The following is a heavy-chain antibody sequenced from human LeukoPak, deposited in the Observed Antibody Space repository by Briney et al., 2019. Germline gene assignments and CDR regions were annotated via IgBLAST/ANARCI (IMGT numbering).Heavy chain of an antibody. CDR1: EFSVGSNY. J-gene: IGHJ4*02. D-gene: IGHD6-19*01. V-gene: IGHV3-66*01. Sequence: GGSLRLSCAASEFSVGSNYMTWVRQAPGKGLEWVSLIYSGGSTYYADSVKGRFTISRDNSKNTLYLQMNSLRAEDTAVYYCAREYSSGWPFDYWGQGTLVTVSS. CDR3: AREYSSGWPFDY. CDR2: IYSGGST.